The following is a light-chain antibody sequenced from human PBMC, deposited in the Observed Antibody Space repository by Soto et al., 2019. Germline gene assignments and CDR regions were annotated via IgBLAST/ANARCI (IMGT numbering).Light chain of an antibody. CDR2: GTS. Sequence: EIVMTQSPATLSVSPGERATLSCRASQSVSTNLAWYQQKPGQAPGLLIYGTSTRATGIPARFSGSGSGTEFTLTISSLQSEDFGVYYCQQYNNWPITFGQGTRLEIK. V-gene: IGKV3-15*01. CDR1: QSVSTN. J-gene: IGKJ5*01. CDR3: QQYNNWPIT.